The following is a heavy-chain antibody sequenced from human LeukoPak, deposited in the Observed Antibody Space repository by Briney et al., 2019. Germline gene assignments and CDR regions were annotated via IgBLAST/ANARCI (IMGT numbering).Heavy chain of an antibody. CDR2: ISWNSGSI. CDR1: GFTFSNYW. CDR3: TRIPYGDILTGYYFHFDH. V-gene: IGHV3-9*01. J-gene: IGHJ4*02. D-gene: IGHD3-9*01. Sequence: GGSLRLSCATSGFTFSNYWMHWVRQAPGKGLEWVAGISWNSGSIDYAGSVKGRFTISRDNAKNSLYLQMNSLRAEDTALYYCTRIPYGDILTGYYFHFDHWGQGTPVTVSS.